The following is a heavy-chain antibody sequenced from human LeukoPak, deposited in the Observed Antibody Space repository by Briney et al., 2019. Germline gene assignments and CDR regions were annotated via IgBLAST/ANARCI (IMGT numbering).Heavy chain of an antibody. D-gene: IGHD3-22*01. CDR3: ARDVYYYDSSGSDY. Sequence: GSLRLSCAVSRLSFSSYSMNWVRQAPGKGLEWVSSISSSSSYIYYADSVKGRFTISRDNAKNSLYLQMNSLRAEDTAVYYCARDVYYYDSSGSDYWGQGTLVTVSS. J-gene: IGHJ4*02. V-gene: IGHV3-21*01. CDR1: RLSFSSYS. CDR2: ISSSSSYI.